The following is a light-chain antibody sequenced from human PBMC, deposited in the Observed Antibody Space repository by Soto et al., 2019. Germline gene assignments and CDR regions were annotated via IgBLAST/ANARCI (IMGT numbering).Light chain of an antibody. Sequence: EIVMTQSPATLSLSPGDTATLSFMASQGVTTNLAWFQQKPGQAPRLLIYGASTRATGLPARFSGSGSGTEFTLTISSLQSEDFAVYYCQQYNNWPRTFGQGTKVDIK. J-gene: IGKJ1*01. CDR3: QQYNNWPRT. CDR1: QGVTTN. CDR2: GAS. V-gene: IGKV3-15*01.